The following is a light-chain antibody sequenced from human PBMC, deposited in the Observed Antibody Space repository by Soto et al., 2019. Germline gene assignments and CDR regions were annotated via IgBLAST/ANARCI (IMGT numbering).Light chain of an antibody. CDR3: CSYACSSTYVV. J-gene: IGLJ2*01. Sequence: QSALTQPASVSGSPGQSITISCTGTSSDVGSYNLVSWYQQHPGKAPKLMIYEVSKRPSWVSNRFSGSKSGNTASLTISGLDAEDEADYYCCSYACSSTYVVFGGGTKLTVL. V-gene: IGLV2-23*02. CDR2: EVS. CDR1: SSDVGSYNL.